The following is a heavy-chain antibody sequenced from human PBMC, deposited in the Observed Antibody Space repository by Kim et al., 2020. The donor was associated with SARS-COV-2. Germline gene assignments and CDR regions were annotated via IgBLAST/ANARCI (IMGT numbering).Heavy chain of an antibody. D-gene: IGHD2-8*01. CDR1: SFNLKTYA. Sequence: GGSLRLSCATSSFNLKTYAMHWVRRAPGKGLEWLAGISDDDNNKYYAASVKGRFTISKDNSSNTVSLEMTTLNSEDTAMYFCARGGGSNEGFYRALDLWGHGSQVTVSS. CDR2: ISDDDNNK. V-gene: IGHV3-30*04. CDR3: ARGGGSNEGFYRALDL. J-gene: IGHJ5*02.